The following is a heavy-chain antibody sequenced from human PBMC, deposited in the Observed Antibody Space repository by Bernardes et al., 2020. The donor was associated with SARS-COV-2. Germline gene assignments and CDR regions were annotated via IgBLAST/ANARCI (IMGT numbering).Heavy chain of an antibody. CDR3: VKDFSGDLDS. V-gene: IGHV3-74*01. CDR1: GFTLSSYW. Sequence: GGSLRLSCAASGFTLSSYWMHWVRQAPGKGLVWVARMNEDGSRLDYADSVRGRVTISRDSAKNTLYLQMNSLGAEDTALYHCVKDFSGDLDSWGQGTLVTVSS. D-gene: IGHD6-19*01. J-gene: IGHJ4*02. CDR2: MNEDGSRL.